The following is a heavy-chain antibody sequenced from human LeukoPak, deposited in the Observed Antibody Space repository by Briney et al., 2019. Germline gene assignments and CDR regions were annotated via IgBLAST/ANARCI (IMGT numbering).Heavy chain of an antibody. CDR2: INHSGST. V-gene: IGHV4-34*01. D-gene: IGHD6-19*01. J-gene: IGHJ4*02. CDR3: ATSTGVAVAGQIDY. CDR1: GGSFSGYY. Sequence: NPSETLSLTCAVYGGSFSGYYWSWIRQPPGKGLEWIGEINHSGSTNYNPPLKSRVTISVDTSKNQFSLKLSSVTAADTAVYYCATSTGVAVAGQIDYWGQGTLVTVSS.